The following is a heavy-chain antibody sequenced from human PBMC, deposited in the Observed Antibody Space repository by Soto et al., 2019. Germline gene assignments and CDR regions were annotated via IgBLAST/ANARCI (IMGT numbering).Heavy chain of an antibody. D-gene: IGHD3-16*01. CDR1: GFTLSGYW. J-gene: IGHJ4*02. CDR2: IKQDGSDQ. CDR3: ARGGGNFDQ. V-gene: IGHV3-7*04. Sequence: EVQLVESGGGLVQPGGSLRLTCAASGFTLSGYWMSWVRQAPGRGLEWVANIKQDGSDQRYVDSVKGRFTISRDNAKNSLYLQMNSLRAEDTAVYFCARGGGNFDQWGQGTLVTVSS.